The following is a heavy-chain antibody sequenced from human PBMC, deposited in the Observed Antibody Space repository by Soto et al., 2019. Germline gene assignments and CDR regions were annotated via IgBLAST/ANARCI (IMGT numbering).Heavy chain of an antibody. Sequence: GGSLRLSCAASGFTFSSYGMHWVRQAPGKGLEWVAVIWYDGSNKYYADSVKGRFTISRDNSKNTLYLQMNSLRAEDTAVYYCARGWIHDYGGYYFDYWGQGTLVTVSS. CDR2: IWYDGSNK. CDR1: GFTFSSYG. CDR3: ARGWIHDYGGYYFDY. V-gene: IGHV3-33*01. J-gene: IGHJ4*02. D-gene: IGHD4-17*01.